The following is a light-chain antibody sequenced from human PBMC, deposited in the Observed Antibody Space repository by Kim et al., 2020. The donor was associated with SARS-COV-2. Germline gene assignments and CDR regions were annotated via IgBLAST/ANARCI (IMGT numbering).Light chain of an antibody. CDR3: LQHRHYPLA. Sequence: ASVGDRVTITCRASEDISTYLTWFQQKPGKVPRRLIRAASSLQSGVPSRFSGRGSGTEFTLTISSLQPEDFATYYCLQHRHYPLAFGGGTKVESK. CDR1: EDISTY. V-gene: IGKV1-17*03. CDR2: AAS. J-gene: IGKJ4*01.